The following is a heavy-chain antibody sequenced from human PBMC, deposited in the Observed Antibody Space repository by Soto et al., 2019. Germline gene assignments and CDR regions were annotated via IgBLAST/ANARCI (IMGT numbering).Heavy chain of an antibody. CDR3: ARHAYYDFWSGSLVYFDY. V-gene: IGHV4-39*01. Sequence: SETLSLTCTVSGGSISSSSYYWGWIRQPPGKGLEWIGSIYYSGSTYYNPSLKSRVTISVGTSKNQFSLKLSSVTAADTAVYYCARHAYYDFWSGSLVYFDYWGQGTLVTVSS. J-gene: IGHJ4*02. D-gene: IGHD3-3*01. CDR1: GGSISSSSYY. CDR2: IYYSGST.